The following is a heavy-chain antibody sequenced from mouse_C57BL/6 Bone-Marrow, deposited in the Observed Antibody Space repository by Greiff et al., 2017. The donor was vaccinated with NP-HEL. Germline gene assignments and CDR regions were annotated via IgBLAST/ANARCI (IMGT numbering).Heavy chain of an antibody. D-gene: IGHD1-1*01. J-gene: IGHJ3*01. V-gene: IGHV1-81*01. CDR2: IYPRSGNT. CDR3: AATVVSPY. CDR1: GYTFTSYG. Sequence: VKLQESGAELARPGASVKLSCKASGYTFTSYGISWVKQRTGQGLEWIGEIYPRSGNTYYNEKFKGKATLTADKSSSTAYMELRSLTSEDSAVYFCAATVVSPYWGQGTLVTVSA.